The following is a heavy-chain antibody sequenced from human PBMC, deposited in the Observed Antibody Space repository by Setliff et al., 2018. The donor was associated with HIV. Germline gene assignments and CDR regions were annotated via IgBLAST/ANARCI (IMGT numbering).Heavy chain of an antibody. CDR1: GGSFSSYY. Sequence: KSSETLSLTCTIPGGSFSSYYWSWIRQPAGRGLEWIGRIYNSGTTNYNPSLKSRVTMSIDTSKNQFSLKLTSVTAADTAVYYCARDRHSSGLGSYGPWGPGTLVTVS. J-gene: IGHJ5*02. CDR3: ARDRHSSGLGSYGP. V-gene: IGHV4-4*07. CDR2: IYNSGTT. D-gene: IGHD3-10*01.